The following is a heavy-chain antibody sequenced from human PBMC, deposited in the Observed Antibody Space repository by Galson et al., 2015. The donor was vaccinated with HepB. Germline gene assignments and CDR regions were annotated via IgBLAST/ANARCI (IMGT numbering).Heavy chain of an antibody. CDR2: ISGSGGST. CDR1: GFTFSSYA. D-gene: IGHD3-10*01. Sequence: SLRLSCAASGFTFSSYAMSWVRQAPGKGLEWVSAISGSGGSTYYADSVKGRFTISRDNSKNTPYLQMNSLRAEDTAVYYCAKDQVEDPYGSGYYYGMDVWGQGTTVTVSS. J-gene: IGHJ6*02. V-gene: IGHV3-23*01. CDR3: AKDQVEDPYGSGYYYGMDV.